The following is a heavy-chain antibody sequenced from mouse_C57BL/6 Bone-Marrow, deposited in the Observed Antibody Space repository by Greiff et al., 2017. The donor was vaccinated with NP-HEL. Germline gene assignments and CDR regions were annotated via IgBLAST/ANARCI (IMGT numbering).Heavy chain of an antibody. V-gene: IGHV1-64*01. CDR2: IHPNSGST. CDR3: ARGRTTVVTFDV. CDR1: GYTFTSYW. Sequence: VQLQQPGAELVKPGASVKLSCKASGYTFTSYWMHWVKQRPGQGLEWIGMIHPNSGSTNYNEKFKSKATLTVDKSSSTAYMQLSSLTSEDSAVYYCARGRTTVVTFDVWGTGTTVTVSS. J-gene: IGHJ1*03. D-gene: IGHD1-1*01.